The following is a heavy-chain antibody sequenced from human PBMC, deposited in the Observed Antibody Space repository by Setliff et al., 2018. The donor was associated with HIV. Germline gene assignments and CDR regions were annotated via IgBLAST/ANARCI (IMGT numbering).Heavy chain of an antibody. V-gene: IGHV3-73*01. D-gene: IGHD3-3*01. CDR3: TTARVDYFDY. J-gene: IGHJ4*01. CDR2: IRMKSNIYET. CDR1: GFSFRGAA. Sequence: GGSLRLSCVASGFSFRGAALHWVRQTSGKGLEWIGRIRMKSNIYETVYAESVKGRFTISRDDSQNTAFLQMNSLKSEDTAAYYCTTARVDYFDYWGQGALVTVSS.